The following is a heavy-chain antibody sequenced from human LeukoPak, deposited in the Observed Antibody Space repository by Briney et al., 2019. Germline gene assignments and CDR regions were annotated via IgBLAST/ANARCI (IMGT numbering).Heavy chain of an antibody. CDR2: IGWNSGNL. CDR1: GFTFDDYA. D-gene: IGHD1-26*01. Sequence: PGGSLRLSCAASGFTFDDYAMHWVRQAPGKGLEWVSGIGWNSGNLVYADSVKGRFTISRDNAKNSLYLQMNSLSVEDTALYYCAKDNSFRGRRAFDIWGQGTMVTVSS. CDR3: AKDNSFRGRRAFDI. V-gene: IGHV3-9*01. J-gene: IGHJ3*02.